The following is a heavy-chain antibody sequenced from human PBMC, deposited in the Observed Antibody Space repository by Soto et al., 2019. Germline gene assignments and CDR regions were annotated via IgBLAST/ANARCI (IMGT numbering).Heavy chain of an antibody. D-gene: IGHD3-3*01. CDR3: AREYYDFWSGYYSGSEFDY. J-gene: IGHJ4*02. CDR1: GYTFTSYG. CDR2: ISAYNGNT. V-gene: IGHV1-18*01. Sequence: ASVKVSCKASGYTFTSYGISWVRQAPGQGLEWMGWISAYNGNTNYAQKLQGRVTMTTDTSTSTAYMELRSLRSDDTAVYCCAREYYDFWSGYYSGSEFDYWGQGTLVTVSS.